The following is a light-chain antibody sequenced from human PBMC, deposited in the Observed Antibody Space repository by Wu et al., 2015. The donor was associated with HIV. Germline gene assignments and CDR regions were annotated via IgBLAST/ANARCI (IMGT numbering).Light chain of an antibody. J-gene: IGKJ5*01. CDR3: QQYGSSPIT. V-gene: IGKV3-20*01. Sequence: EIVLTQSPGTLSLSPGERATLSCRASQSVSNRYFAWYQQKPGQSPRLLIYGASIRATGIPDRFSGSGSGTDFTLTISRLEPEDFAVYYCQQYGSSPITFGQGTRLEIK. CDR1: QSVSNRY. CDR2: GAS.